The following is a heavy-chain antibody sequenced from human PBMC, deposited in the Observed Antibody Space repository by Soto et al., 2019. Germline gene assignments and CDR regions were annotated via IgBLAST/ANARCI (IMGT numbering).Heavy chain of an antibody. Sequence: GGSLRLSCAASGFTFSSYGMHWVRQAPGKGLEWVAVIWYDGSNKYYADSVKGRFTISRDNSKNTLYLQMNSLRAEDTAVYYCARIEGYLYWYFDLWGRGTLVTVSS. CDR1: GFTFSSYG. V-gene: IGHV3-33*01. CDR3: ARIEGYLYWYFDL. J-gene: IGHJ2*01. D-gene: IGHD6-13*01. CDR2: IWYDGSNK.